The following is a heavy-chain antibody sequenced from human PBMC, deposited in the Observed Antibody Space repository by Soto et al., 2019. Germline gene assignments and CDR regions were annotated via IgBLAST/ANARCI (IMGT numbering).Heavy chain of an antibody. J-gene: IGHJ4*02. D-gene: IGHD3-22*01. CDR2: IYHSGST. Sequence: SETLSLTCAVSGGSISSGGYSWSWIRQPPGKGLEWIGYIYHSGSTYYNPSLKSRVTISVDRSKNQFSLKLSSVTAADTAVYYCAREDTREDSGYYFDYWGQGTLVTVSS. CDR3: AREDTREDSGYYFDY. V-gene: IGHV4-30-2*01. CDR1: GGSISSGGYS.